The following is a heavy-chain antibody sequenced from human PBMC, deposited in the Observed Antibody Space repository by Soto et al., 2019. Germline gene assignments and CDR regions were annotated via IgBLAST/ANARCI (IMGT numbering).Heavy chain of an antibody. J-gene: IGHJ5*02. CDR1: GFTFSSYA. D-gene: IGHD4-17*01. CDR2: ISYDGSNK. V-gene: IGHV3-30-3*01. Sequence: GGSLRLSCAASGFTFSSYAMHWVRQAPGKGLEWVAVISYDGSNKYYADSVKGRFTISRDNSKNTLYLQMNSLRAEDTAVYYCARDSRDLYGDYSNWFDPWGQGTLVTVSS. CDR3: ARDSRDLYGDYSNWFDP.